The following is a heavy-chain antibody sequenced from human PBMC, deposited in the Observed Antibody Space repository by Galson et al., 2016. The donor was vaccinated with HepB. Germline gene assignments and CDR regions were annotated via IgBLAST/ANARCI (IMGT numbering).Heavy chain of an antibody. V-gene: IGHV4-34*01. Sequence: ETLSLTCAVYGGSFSDFYWSWIRQPPGKGLEWIGEINHSGSTHHNPSLKGRVAISVDTSKNQFSLNLNSVTAADTAIDYCARVGWDGDFGEYFQLWGRGTLVTVSS. J-gene: IGHJ1*01. CDR2: INHSGST. CDR3: ARVGWDGDFGEYFQL. D-gene: IGHD4-17*01. CDR1: GGSFSDFY.